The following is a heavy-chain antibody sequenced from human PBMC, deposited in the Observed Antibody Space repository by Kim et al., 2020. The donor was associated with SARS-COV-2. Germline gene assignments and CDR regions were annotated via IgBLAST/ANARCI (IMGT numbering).Heavy chain of an antibody. CDR3: ARDPPAVPYGMDV. D-gene: IGHD6-19*01. Sequence: GGSLRLSCAASGFTFSSYGMHWVRQAPGKGLEWVAVIWYDGSNKYYADSVKGRFTISRDNSKNTLYLQMNSLRAEDTAVYCCARDPPAVPYGMDVWGQGTTVTVSS. V-gene: IGHV3-33*01. CDR2: IWYDGSNK. J-gene: IGHJ6*02. CDR1: GFTFSSYG.